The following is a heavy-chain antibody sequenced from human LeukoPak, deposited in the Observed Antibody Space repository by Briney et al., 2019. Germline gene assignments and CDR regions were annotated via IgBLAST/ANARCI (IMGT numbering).Heavy chain of an antibody. Sequence: SETLSLTCTVSGGSISSYYWSWIRQPPGKGLEWIGHIYYSGSTNYNPSLKSRVTISVDTSKNQFSLKLSSVTAADTAVYYCARHFRYYYGSGSLGNWFDPWGQGTLVTVSS. J-gene: IGHJ5*02. CDR3: ARHFRYYYGSGSLGNWFDP. D-gene: IGHD3-10*01. V-gene: IGHV4-59*08. CDR1: GGSISSYY. CDR2: IYYSGST.